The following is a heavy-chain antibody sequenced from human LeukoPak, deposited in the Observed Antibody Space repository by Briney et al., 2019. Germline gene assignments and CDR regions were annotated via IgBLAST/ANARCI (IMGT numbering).Heavy chain of an antibody. V-gene: IGHV3-23*01. CDR1: GFIFNNYA. CDR2: IVGTGDSA. Sequence: GGSLRLSCAASGFIFNNYAMSWVRQAPGKGLEWVSTIVGTGDSAYYADSVRGRFTISRDNSKTTVYLHMTSLRADDTAIYYCAKDRRLSYDFWSALWDYWGQGTLVTVSS. J-gene: IGHJ4*02. D-gene: IGHD3-3*01. CDR3: AKDRRLSYDFWSALWDY.